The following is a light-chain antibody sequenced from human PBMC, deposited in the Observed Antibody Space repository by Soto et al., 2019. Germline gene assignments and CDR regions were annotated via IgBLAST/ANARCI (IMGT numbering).Light chain of an antibody. Sequence: QSVLTQPPSVSGAPGQRVTISCTGSSSNIGAGYDVHWYQQLPGTAPKLLIYGNSHRPSGVPDRFSGSKSGTSASLAITGLQAEYEADYYCQSYDSSLSGSVFGGGTKVTVL. CDR3: QSYDSSLSGSV. V-gene: IGLV1-40*01. CDR2: GNS. CDR1: SSNIGAGYD. J-gene: IGLJ3*02.